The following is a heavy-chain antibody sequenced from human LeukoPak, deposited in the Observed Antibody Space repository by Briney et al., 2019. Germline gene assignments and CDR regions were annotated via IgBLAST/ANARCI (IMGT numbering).Heavy chain of an antibody. Sequence: GGSLRLSCAASGFTFSSYSMNWVRQAPGKGLEWVSSISSSSSYIYYADSVKGRLTISRDNAKNSLYLQMNSLRVEDTAVYYCARDGDSSAYHYFDYWGQGTLVTVSS. CDR3: ARDGDSSAYHYFDY. D-gene: IGHD3-22*01. V-gene: IGHV3-21*01. CDR2: ISSSSSYI. CDR1: GFTFSSYS. J-gene: IGHJ4*02.